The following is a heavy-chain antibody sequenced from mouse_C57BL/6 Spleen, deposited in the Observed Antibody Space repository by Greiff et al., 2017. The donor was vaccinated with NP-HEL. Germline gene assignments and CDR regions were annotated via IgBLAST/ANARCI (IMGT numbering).Heavy chain of an antibody. J-gene: IGHJ1*03. V-gene: IGHV5-16*01. CDR1: GFTFSDYY. D-gene: IGHD1-1*02. CDR3: ARGGTIYWYFDV. Sequence: EVHLVESEGGLVQPGSSMKLSCTASGFTFSDYYMAWVRQVPEKGLEWVANINYDGSSTYYLDSLKSRFIISRDNAKNILYLQMSSLKSEDTATYYCARGGTIYWYFDVWGTGTTVTVSS. CDR2: INYDGSST.